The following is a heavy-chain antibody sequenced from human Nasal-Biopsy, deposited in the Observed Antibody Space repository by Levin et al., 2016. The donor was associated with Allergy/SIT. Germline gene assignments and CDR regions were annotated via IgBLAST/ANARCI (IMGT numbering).Heavy chain of an antibody. Sequence: GGPLRLSCAASGLTFSNYVMHWVRQAPGKGLEWVADISYDGGNKYYADSVKGRFTISRDNSKNTLYLQMNNVRVEDRALYYCAKDLAAGRSQNEPWGMDVWGQGTTVRVSS. V-gene: IGHV3-30*18. CDR2: ISYDGGNK. CDR3: AKDLAAGRSQNEPWGMDV. CDR1: GLTFSNYV. D-gene: IGHD6-19*01. J-gene: IGHJ6*02.